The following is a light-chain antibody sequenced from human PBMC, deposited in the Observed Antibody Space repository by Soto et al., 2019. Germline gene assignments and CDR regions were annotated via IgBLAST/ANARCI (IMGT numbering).Light chain of an antibody. CDR1: RSNIGAHYD. Sequence: QSVLTQPPSVSGAPGQRVTISCTGSRSNIGAHYDVHWYQQLPGTAPKLLIYDNSNRPSGVHDRFPGSKSGTSASLAITGLQAEDEADYYCQSYDNSLSVYVFGTGTKVTVL. CDR3: QSYDNSLSVYV. J-gene: IGLJ1*01. V-gene: IGLV1-40*01. CDR2: DNS.